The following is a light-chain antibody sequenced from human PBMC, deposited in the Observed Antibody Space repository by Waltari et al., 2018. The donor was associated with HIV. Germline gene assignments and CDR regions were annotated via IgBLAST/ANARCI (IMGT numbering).Light chain of an antibody. CDR3: GSFSTISTLI. Sequence: QSALTQPASVSASPGQSITISCTGSTSDIGDYNYVSWYQQGPGKAPKLIIYEVSNRPSGVSNRFSCSKSGNTASLTISGLQPEDEADYFCGSFSTISTLIFGGGTKVTVL. CDR1: TSDIGDYNY. V-gene: IGLV2-14*01. CDR2: EVS. J-gene: IGLJ2*01.